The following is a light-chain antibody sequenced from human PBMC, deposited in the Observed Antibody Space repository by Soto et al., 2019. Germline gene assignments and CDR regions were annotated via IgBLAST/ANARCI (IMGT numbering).Light chain of an antibody. CDR2: GTS. V-gene: IGKV3-20*01. Sequence: EVVLTQSPGTLSLSPGERATLSCRASQYVNSGYLAWYQQKPGQTPRLLIYGTSNRAAGIPDRFSGSGSGTDFTHTISRLEPEDFAAYYCQQFNRPTWTSGHGTKVEVK. J-gene: IGKJ1*01. CDR1: QYVNSGY. CDR3: QQFNRPTWT.